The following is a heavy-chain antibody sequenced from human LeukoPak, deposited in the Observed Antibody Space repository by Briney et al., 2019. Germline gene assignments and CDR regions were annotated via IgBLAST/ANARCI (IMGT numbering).Heavy chain of an antibody. Sequence: GGSLRLSCAASGFTFSSYSMHWVRQAPGKGLEWIAVISYDGTNKYYADSVKGRFTISRDNSKNTLYLRVDSLRVEDTAVYYCARNSKLTLFGVVASVSPGYWGQGTLVTVSS. D-gene: IGHD3-3*01. CDR3: ARNSKLTLFGVVASVSPGY. V-gene: IGHV3-30*04. CDR2: ISYDGTNK. J-gene: IGHJ4*02. CDR1: GFTFSSYS.